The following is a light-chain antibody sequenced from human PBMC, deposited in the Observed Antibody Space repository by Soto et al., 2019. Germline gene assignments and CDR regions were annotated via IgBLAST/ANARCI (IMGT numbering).Light chain of an antibody. Sequence: QSVLTQPPSVSGAPGQRVTISCTGSSSNIGTGYAVHWYQQIPGTAPKLLIYGNTNRPSGVPDRFSGSKSGTSASLAITGLQAEDEADYYCQSYDSSLSGPVFGGGTKLTVL. CDR3: QSYDSSLSGPV. CDR1: SSNIGTGYA. J-gene: IGLJ3*02. CDR2: GNT. V-gene: IGLV1-40*01.